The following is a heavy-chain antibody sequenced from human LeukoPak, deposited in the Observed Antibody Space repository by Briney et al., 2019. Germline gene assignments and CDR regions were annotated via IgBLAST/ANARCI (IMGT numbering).Heavy chain of an antibody. CDR1: GGSISSGSYY. CDR3: ARESLEFRFFDF. D-gene: IGHD1-1*01. J-gene: IGHJ4*02. Sequence: SQTLSLTCTVSGGSISSGSYYWSWIRQPAGKGLVWIGRIYTTGRTIYNPSLKSQVTISINTSKNQFSLKLTSVTATDTAMYYCARESLEFRFFDFWGQGALVTVSS. V-gene: IGHV4-61*02. CDR2: IYTTGRT.